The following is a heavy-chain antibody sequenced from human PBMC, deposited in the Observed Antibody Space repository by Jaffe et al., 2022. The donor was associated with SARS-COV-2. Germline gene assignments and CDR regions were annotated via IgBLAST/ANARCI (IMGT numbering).Heavy chain of an antibody. D-gene: IGHD5-18*01. J-gene: IGHJ6*02. CDR2: IYTSGST. V-gene: IGHV4-61*02. CDR1: GGSISSGSYY. CDR3: ARDPGVDTIYGMDV. Sequence: QVQLQESGPGLVKPSQTLSLTCTVSGGSISSGSYYWSWIRQPAGKGLEWIGRIYTSGSTNYNPSLKSRVTISVDTSKNQFSLKLSSVTAADTAVYYCARDPGVDTIYGMDVWGQGTTVTVSS.